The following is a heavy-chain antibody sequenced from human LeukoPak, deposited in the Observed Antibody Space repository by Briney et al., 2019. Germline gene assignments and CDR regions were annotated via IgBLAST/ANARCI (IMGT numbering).Heavy chain of an antibody. V-gene: IGHV3-23*01. CDR3: ARRGFRTGWYFDL. D-gene: IGHD1-1*01. CDR1: GFTFSSYE. CDR2: ISGNGLFT. J-gene: IGHJ2*01. Sequence: GGSLRLSCAASGFTFSSYEMNWVRQAPGKGLEWVSAISGNGLFTYYGDSVKGQFTISRDNSKNTLYLQLSSLRAEDTAVYYCARRGFRTGWYFDLWGRGTLVTVSS.